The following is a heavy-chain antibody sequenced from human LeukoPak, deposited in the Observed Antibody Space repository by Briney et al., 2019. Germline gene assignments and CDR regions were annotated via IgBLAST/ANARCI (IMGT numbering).Heavy chain of an antibody. J-gene: IGHJ4*02. D-gene: IGHD6-19*01. Sequence: SENPSLTCPVSGGSINSSSYYWGWVRQPPRKGLEWVGSIYYSGSTYYNPSLKSRVTISVDTSKNQFSLKLSSVTAADTAVYYCASIIIAVSNHPDYWGQGTLVTVSS. CDR2: IYYSGST. CDR3: ASIIIAVSNHPDY. V-gene: IGHV4-39*07. CDR1: GGSINSSSYY.